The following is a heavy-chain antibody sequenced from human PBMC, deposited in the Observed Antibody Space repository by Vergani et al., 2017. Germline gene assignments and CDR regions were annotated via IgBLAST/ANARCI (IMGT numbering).Heavy chain of an antibody. D-gene: IGHD3-3*01. J-gene: IGHJ4*02. CDR1: GGSISSSSYY. CDR3: ARGRRYYDFWSGYYSFDY. CDR2: IYYSGST. V-gene: IGHV4-39*07. Sequence: QLQLPESGPGLVKPSETLSLTCTVSGGSISSSSYYWGWIRQPPGKGLEWIGSIYYSGSTYYNPSLKSRVTISVDTSKNQFSLKLSSVTAADTAVYYCARGRRYYDFWSGYYSFDYWGQGTLVTVSS.